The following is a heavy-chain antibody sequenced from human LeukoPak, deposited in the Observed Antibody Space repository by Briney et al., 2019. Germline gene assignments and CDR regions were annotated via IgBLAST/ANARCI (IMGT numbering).Heavy chain of an antibody. Sequence: GSLRLSCAASGFTFSSYGMHWVRQAPGKGLEWVAVIWYDGSNKYYADSVKGRFTISRDNSKNTLYLQMNSLRAEDTAVYYCARDKVPAKLSYGMDVWGQGTTVTVSS. CDR1: GFTFSSYG. D-gene: IGHD2-2*01. V-gene: IGHV3-33*08. CDR2: IWYDGSNK. J-gene: IGHJ6*02. CDR3: ARDKVPAKLSYGMDV.